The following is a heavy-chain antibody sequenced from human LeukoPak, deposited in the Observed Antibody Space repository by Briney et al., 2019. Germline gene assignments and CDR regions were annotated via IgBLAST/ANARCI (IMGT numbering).Heavy chain of an antibody. J-gene: IGHJ4*02. V-gene: IGHV4-59*08. CDR2: IYYSGST. D-gene: IGHD3-22*01. CDR3: ARAYYDSSGYYLPYYFDY. Sequence: SETLSLTCTVSGGSISSYYWSWIRQPPGKGLEWIGYIYYSGSTNYNPSLKSRVTISVDTSKNPFSLKLSSATAADTAVYYCARAYYDSSGYYLPYYFDYWGQGTLVTVSS. CDR1: GGSISSYY.